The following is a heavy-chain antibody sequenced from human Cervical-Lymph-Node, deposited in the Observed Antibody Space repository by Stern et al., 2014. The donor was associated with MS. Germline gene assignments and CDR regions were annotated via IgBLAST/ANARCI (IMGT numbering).Heavy chain of an antibody. Sequence: VQLVESGPGLVKPSQTLSLTCTVSGDSIISGGYYWSWIRQHPGKGLEWIGYIYYSGATFYNPSLKSRVTISLDTSKNQFSLRLSSVTAADTAVYYCARDWSGSSIHLAPAYGGHIRFDPWGQGTLVTVSS. CDR2: IYYSGAT. CDR3: ARDWSGSSIHLAPAYGGHIRFDP. D-gene: IGHD5-18*01. V-gene: IGHV4-31*03. J-gene: IGHJ5*02. CDR1: GDSIISGGYY.